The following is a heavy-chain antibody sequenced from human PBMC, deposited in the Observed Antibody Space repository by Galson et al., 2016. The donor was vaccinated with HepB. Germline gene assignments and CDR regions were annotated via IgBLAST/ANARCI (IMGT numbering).Heavy chain of an antibody. CDR1: GGSVSGYY. D-gene: IGHD3-10*01. CDR3: ARNFGKTQGY. V-gene: IGHV4-34*01. Sequence: LSLTCAVYGGSVSGYYWSWIRQPPGKGLEWIGEINQDRTTNYNPSLKSRVTISIDTSKNQFSVNLSSVTAADTAVYYCARNFGKTQGYWGQGTLVTVSS. J-gene: IGHJ4*02. CDR2: INQDRTT.